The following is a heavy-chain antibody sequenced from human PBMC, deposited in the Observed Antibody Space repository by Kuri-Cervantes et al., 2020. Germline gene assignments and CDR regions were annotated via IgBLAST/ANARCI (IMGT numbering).Heavy chain of an antibody. Sequence: ASVKVSCKASGYTFTSYDINWVRQATGQGLEWMGWMNPNSGNTGYAQKFQGRVTMTRSTSISTAYMELSSLRSEDTAVYYCARGLPKPIYYGMDVWGQGTTVTVSS. CDR1: GYTFTSYD. V-gene: IGHV1-8*01. CDR2: MNPNSGNT. CDR3: ARGLPKPIYYGMDV. J-gene: IGHJ6*02.